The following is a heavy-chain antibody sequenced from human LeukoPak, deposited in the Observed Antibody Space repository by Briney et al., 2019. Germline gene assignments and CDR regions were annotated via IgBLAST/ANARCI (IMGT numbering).Heavy chain of an antibody. V-gene: IGHV4-59*01. CDR1: GGSISSYY. CDR3: ARVSSGWSRHYFDY. CDR2: IYYSGST. Sequence: SETLSLTCTVSGGSISSYYWSWIRQPPGKGLEWIGYIYYSGSTNYNPSLKSRVTISVDTSKNQFSLKLSSVTAADTAVYYCARVSSGWSRHYFDYWGQGTLVTVSS. D-gene: IGHD6-19*01. J-gene: IGHJ4*02.